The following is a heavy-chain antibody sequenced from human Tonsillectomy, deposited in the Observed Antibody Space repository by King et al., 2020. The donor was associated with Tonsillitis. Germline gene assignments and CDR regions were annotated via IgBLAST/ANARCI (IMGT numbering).Heavy chain of an antibody. Sequence: VQLVESGGGLVKPGGSLRLSCAASGFTFSNAWMSWVRQAPGKGLGWVGRIKSKTDGGTTDYAAPVKGRFTISRDDFKNTLYLQMNILKTEDTAVYYCTTAYYYDSSGYYYLPFDYWGQGTLVTVSS. CDR1: GFTFSNAW. CDR3: TTAYYYDSSGYYYLPFDY. V-gene: IGHV3-15*01. D-gene: IGHD3-22*01. J-gene: IGHJ4*02. CDR2: IKSKTDGGTT.